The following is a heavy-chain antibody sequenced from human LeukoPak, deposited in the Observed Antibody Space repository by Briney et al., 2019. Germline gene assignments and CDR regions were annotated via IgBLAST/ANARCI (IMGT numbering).Heavy chain of an antibody. Sequence: ASVKVSCKASGYTFTSYYMHWVRQAPGQGLEWMGIINPSGGSTSYAQKFQGRVTMTRDTSTSTVYMELSSLRSEDTAVYYCARDRIAVAGLACGQFDPWGQGTLVTVSS. J-gene: IGHJ5*02. CDR1: GYTFTSYY. D-gene: IGHD6-19*01. CDR3: ARDRIAVAGLACGQFDP. V-gene: IGHV1-46*01. CDR2: INPSGGST.